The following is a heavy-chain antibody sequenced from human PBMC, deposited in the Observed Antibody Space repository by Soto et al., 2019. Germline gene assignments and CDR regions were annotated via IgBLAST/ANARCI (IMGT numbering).Heavy chain of an antibody. V-gene: IGHV3-21*01. CDR3: AREGEDLVSGWNSYYYYGMDV. J-gene: IGHJ6*02. Sequence: PGGSLRLSCAASGFTFSSYSMNWVRQAPGKGLEWVSSISSSSSYIYYADSVKGRFTISRDNSKNTLYLQMNSLRIEDTAVYYCAREGEDLVSGWNSYYYYGMDVWGQGTTVTVSS. D-gene: IGHD1-7*01. CDR1: GFTFSSYS. CDR2: ISSSSSYI.